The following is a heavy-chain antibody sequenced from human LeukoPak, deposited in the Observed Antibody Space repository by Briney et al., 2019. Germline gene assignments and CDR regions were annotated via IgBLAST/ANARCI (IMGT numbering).Heavy chain of an antibody. CDR3: AKFPTRANSRELLRFPDDY. V-gene: IGHV1-3*01. CDR1: GYTFTSYA. J-gene: IGHJ4*02. D-gene: IGHD1-26*01. CDR2: INAGNGNT. Sequence: ASVKVSCKASGYTFTSYAMHWVRQAPGQRLEWMGWINAGNGNTKYSQKFQGRATITRDTSASTAYMELSSLRSEDTAVYYCAKFPTRANSRELLRFPDDYWGQGTLVTVSS.